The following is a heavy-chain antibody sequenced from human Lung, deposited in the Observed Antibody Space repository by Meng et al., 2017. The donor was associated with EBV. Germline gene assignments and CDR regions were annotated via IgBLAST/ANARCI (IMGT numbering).Heavy chain of an antibody. J-gene: IGHJ4*02. CDR1: GYTFTSYG. Sequence: QGQLVQAGAEVKQPGASVKVSGKASGYTFTSYGISWVRQAPGQGREGMGWISGYNGNTNYAQKLQGRVTMTTDTSTSTAYMELRSLRSDDTAVYYCAREADGATFDYWGQGTLVTVSS. D-gene: IGHD1-26*01. CDR2: ISGYNGNT. V-gene: IGHV1-18*01. CDR3: AREADGATFDY.